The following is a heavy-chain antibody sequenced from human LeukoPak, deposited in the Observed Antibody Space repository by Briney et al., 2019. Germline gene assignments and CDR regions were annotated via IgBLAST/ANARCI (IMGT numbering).Heavy chain of an antibody. CDR3: ANIAAAGHNWFDP. D-gene: IGHD6-13*01. V-gene: IGHV4-30-2*01. CDR1: GGSISSGGYY. J-gene: IGHJ5*02. CDR2: IYHSGST. Sequence: PSQTLSLTCTVSGGSISSGGYYWSWIRQPPGKGLEWIGYIYHSGSTYYNPSLKSRVTISVDRSKNQFSLKLSSVTAADTAVYYCANIAAAGHNWFDPWGQGTLVTVSS.